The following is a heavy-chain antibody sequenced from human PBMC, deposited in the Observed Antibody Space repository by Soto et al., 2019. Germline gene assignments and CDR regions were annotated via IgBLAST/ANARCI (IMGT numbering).Heavy chain of an antibody. CDR2: NYYSGIT. D-gene: IGHD3-22*01. J-gene: IGHJ4*02. CDR3: ARLVYDSSGYRPG. CDR1: GGSISSGGYY. Sequence: LETLSLTCTVSGGSISSGGYYWTWIRQHPGKGLEWIGYNYYSGITYYNPSLKSRVTISVDTSKNQFSLKLSSVTAADTAVYYCARLVYDSSGYRPGWGQGTLVTVSS. V-gene: IGHV4-39*01.